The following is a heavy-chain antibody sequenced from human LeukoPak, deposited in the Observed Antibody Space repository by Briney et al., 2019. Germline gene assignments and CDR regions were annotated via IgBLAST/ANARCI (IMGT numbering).Heavy chain of an antibody. CDR3: ATGIVGALDAFDI. CDR2: IYYSGST. J-gene: IGHJ3*02. CDR1: GGSISSGGYY. D-gene: IGHD1-26*01. Sequence: SQTLSLTCTVSGGSISSGGYYWSWIRQHPGTGLEWIGYIYYSGSTYYNPSLKSRVTISVDTSKNQFSLKLSSVTAADTAVYYCATGIVGALDAFDIWGQGTMVTVSS. V-gene: IGHV4-31*03.